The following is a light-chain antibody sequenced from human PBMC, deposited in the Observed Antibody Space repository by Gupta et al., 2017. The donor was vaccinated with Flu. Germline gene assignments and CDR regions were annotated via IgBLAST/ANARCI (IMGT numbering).Light chain of an antibody. CDR1: TSNIGINY. Sequence: QSELTQPPSVSAAPGQNVTISCSGSTSNIGINYVSWYQQFPGTAPRLIIYDNSHRFTGVPDRFSGSKSGTSATLTITGLQTGDEADYYCGTWESTLTVSWVFGGGTKLSVL. CDR3: GTWESTLTVSWV. CDR2: DNS. V-gene: IGLV1-51*01. J-gene: IGLJ3*02.